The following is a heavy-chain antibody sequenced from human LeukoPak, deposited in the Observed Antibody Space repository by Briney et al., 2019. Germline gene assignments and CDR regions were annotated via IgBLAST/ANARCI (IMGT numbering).Heavy chain of an antibody. D-gene: IGHD6-19*01. Sequence: SETLSLTCTVSGGSISSYYWSWIRQPPGKGLEWIGYIYYSGSTNYNPSLKSRVTISVDTSKNQFSLKLSSVTAADTAVYYCARASSGWYRRRFDYWGQGTLVTVSS. J-gene: IGHJ4*02. CDR3: ARASSGWYRRRFDY. CDR2: IYYSGST. CDR1: GGSISSYY. V-gene: IGHV4-59*01.